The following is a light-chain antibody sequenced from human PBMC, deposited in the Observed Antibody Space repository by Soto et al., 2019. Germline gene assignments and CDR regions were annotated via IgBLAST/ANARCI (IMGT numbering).Light chain of an antibody. Sequence: QFALTQPRSVSGSPGQSVTISCTGTSSDVGGYNFVSWYQQHPGKAPKLMISDVSKRPSGVPDRFSGSKSGNTASLTISGLQAEDEADYYCCSYAGNSYVFGTGTKLTVL. CDR3: CSYAGNSYV. V-gene: IGLV2-11*01. CDR1: SSDVGGYNF. J-gene: IGLJ1*01. CDR2: DVS.